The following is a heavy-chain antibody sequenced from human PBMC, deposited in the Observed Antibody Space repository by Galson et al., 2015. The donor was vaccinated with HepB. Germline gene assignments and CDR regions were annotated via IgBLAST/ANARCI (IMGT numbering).Heavy chain of an antibody. J-gene: IGHJ4*02. CDR1: GYTFTSYD. D-gene: IGHD3-22*01. V-gene: IGHV1-8*01. CDR2: MNPNSGNT. CDR3: ARSTPPEYDSSGYYPTPLDY. Sequence: SVKVSCKASGYTFTSYDINWVRQATGQGLEWMGWMNPNSGNTGYAQKFQGRVTMTRNTSISTAYMELSSLRSEDTAVYYCARSTPPEYDSSGYYPTPLDYWGQGTLVTVSS.